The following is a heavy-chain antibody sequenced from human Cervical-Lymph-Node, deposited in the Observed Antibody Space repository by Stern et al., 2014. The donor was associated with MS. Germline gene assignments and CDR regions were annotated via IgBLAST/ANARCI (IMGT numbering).Heavy chain of an antibody. J-gene: IGHJ6*02. D-gene: IGHD3-10*01. Sequence: QVQLVQSGAEVKEPGASVKVSCKASGFNFIDYYIHWVRQAPGQGLEWMGWINPKSGDSKYAQKFQAWVTMTRDTAISTAYLELRRLTSDETAVYYCARVYGSGSYFDYYYGMDAWGQGTTVTVSS. V-gene: IGHV1-2*04. CDR3: ARVYGSGSYFDYYYGMDA. CDR1: GFNFIDYY. CDR2: INPKSGDS.